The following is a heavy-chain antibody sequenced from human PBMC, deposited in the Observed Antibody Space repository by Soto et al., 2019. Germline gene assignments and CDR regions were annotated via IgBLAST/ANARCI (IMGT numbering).Heavy chain of an antibody. D-gene: IGHD1-26*01. Sequence: SETLSLTCTVSGGSISSHCWSWVRQAPGKGLEWIGHIYYRGSTSYNPSLRSRSTISVDTSNNQFSLKLNSVTTADTAVYYCARDGREASGMDVWGQGTKVTVSS. V-gene: IGHV4-59*11. CDR2: IYYRGST. CDR1: GGSISSHC. J-gene: IGHJ6*02. CDR3: ARDGREASGMDV.